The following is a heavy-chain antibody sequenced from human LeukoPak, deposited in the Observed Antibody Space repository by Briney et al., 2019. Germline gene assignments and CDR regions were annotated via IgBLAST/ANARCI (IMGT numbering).Heavy chain of an antibody. V-gene: IGHV4-59*05. J-gene: IGHJ3*02. CDR1: GGSINTYY. CDR3: ARDGGYYHNDAFDI. CDR2: IYYSGST. D-gene: IGHD3-22*01. Sequence: ASETLPLTCTVSGGSINTYYWSWIRQPPGKGLEWIGSIYYSGSTYYNPSLKSRVTISVDTSKNQFSLKLSSVTAADTAVYYCARDGGYYHNDAFDIWGQGTMVTVSS.